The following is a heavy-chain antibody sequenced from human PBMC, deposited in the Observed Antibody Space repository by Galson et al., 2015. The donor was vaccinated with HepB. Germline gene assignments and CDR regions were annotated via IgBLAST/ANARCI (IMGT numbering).Heavy chain of an antibody. CDR3: ARDRGLYDFWSPSDY. V-gene: IGHV3-7*01. J-gene: IGHJ4*02. CDR2: IKQDGSEK. CDR1: GFTFSSYW. D-gene: IGHD3-3*01. Sequence: SLRLSCAASGFTFSSYWMSWVRQAPGKGLEWVANIKQDGSEKYYVDSVKGRFTISRDNAKNSLYLQMNSLRAEDTAVYYCARDRGLYDFWSPSDYWGQGTLVTVSS.